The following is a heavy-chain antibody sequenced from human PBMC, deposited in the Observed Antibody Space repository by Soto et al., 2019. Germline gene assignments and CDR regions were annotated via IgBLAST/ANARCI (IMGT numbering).Heavy chain of an antibody. CDR1: GFTFSSYA. CDR2: ISYDGSNK. V-gene: IGHV3-30-3*01. J-gene: IGHJ4*02. D-gene: IGHD1-26*01. Sequence: GGSLRLSCAASGFTFSSYAMHWVRQAPGKGLEWVAVISYDGSNKYYADSVKGRFTISRDNSKNTLYLQMNSLRAEDTAVYYCARDHSGSPGHWGQGTLVTVSS. CDR3: ARDHSGSPGH.